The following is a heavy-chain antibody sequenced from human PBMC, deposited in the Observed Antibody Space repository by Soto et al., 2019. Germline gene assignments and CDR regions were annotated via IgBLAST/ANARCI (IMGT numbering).Heavy chain of an antibody. V-gene: IGHV3-30*18. D-gene: IGHD3-3*01. CDR1: EVTICSWC. CDR2: ISYDGSNK. Sequence: PGGPMSHSCGACEVTICSWCMHRVRKAPGKGLEWVAVISYDGSNKYYADSVKGRFTISRDNSKNTLYLQMNSLRAEDTAVYYCAKDRSGITIFSTCYPWGQGTLVTVSS. J-gene: IGHJ5*02. CDR3: AKDRSGITIFSTCYP.